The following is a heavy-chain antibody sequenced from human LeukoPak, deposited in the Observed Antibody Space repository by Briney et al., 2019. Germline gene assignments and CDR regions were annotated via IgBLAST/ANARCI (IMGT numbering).Heavy chain of an antibody. V-gene: IGHV4-39*01. Sequence: SETLSLTCTVSGGSISSSSYYWGWLRQPPGKGLEGVGSIYYSGSTYYNPSLQSRVTISVDTSKNQFSLKLSSVTAADTAVYYCARHDYHYMAVWGKGTTVTISS. CDR3: ARHDYHYMAV. CDR1: GGSISSSSYY. CDR2: IYYSGST. J-gene: IGHJ6*03.